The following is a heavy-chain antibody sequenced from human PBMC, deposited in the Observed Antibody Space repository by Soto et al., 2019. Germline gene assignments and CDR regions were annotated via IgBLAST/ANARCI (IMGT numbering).Heavy chain of an antibody. CDR1: GYTLTELS. CDR2: FDPEDGET. V-gene: IGHV1-24*01. CDR3: WVVPAARLVLGLDV. Sequence: QVQLVQSGAEVKKPGASVKVSCKVSGYTLTELSMRWVRQAPGKGLEWMGGFDPEDGETIYAQKFQGRVTMTEDTSTDTASMELSSLRSEDTAVYHCWVVPAARLVLGLDVWGQGTTVTVSS. J-gene: IGHJ6*02. D-gene: IGHD2-2*01.